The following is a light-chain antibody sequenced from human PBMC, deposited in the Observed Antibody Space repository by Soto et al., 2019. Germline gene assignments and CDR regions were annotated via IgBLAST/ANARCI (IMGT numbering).Light chain of an antibody. CDR1: QDISNY. CDR2: DAS. CDR3: QQYDNLPIT. Sequence: DIQMTQSPSSLSASVGDRVTITCQASQDISNYLNWYQQKPGKAPKLLIDDASNLETGVPSRFSGRGSGTDFTFTISSLQPEDIATYYCQQYDNLPITFGGGTKVEIK. V-gene: IGKV1-33*01. J-gene: IGKJ4*01.